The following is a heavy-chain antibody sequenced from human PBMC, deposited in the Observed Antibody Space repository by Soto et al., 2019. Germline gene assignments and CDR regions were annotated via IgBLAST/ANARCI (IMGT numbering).Heavy chain of an antibody. J-gene: IGHJ5*02. Sequence: PSETLSLTCTVSGGSISSYYWSWIRQPPGKGLEWIGYIYYSGSTNYNPSLKSRVTISVDTSKNQFSLKLSSVTAADTAVYYCARDSSSWYGGWFDPWGQGTLVTVSS. D-gene: IGHD6-13*01. CDR1: GGSISSYY. CDR3: ARDSSSWYGGWFDP. V-gene: IGHV4-59*01. CDR2: IYYSGST.